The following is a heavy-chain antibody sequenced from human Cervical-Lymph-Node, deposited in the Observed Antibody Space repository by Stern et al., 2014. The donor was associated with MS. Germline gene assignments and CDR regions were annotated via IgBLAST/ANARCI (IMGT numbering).Heavy chain of an antibody. V-gene: IGHV3-11*06. Sequence: QVHLVESGGGLVKPGGSLSLSCAASGFTFSDYYMSWIRQAPGTGLEWGSYISSSSSYTNYADSVKGRFTISRDNAKNSLYLQMNSLRAEDTAVYYCAREGVDTAMVTGIDYWGQGTLVTVSS. CDR2: ISSSSSYT. CDR3: AREGVDTAMVTGIDY. J-gene: IGHJ4*02. CDR1: GFTFSDYY. D-gene: IGHD5-18*01.